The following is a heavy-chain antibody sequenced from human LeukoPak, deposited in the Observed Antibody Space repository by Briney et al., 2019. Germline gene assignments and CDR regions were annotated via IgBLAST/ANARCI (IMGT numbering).Heavy chain of an antibody. J-gene: IGHJ4*02. CDR2: ISYDGSNK. D-gene: IGHD6-13*01. CDR3: AKDRSSSWTWTIDY. V-gene: IGHV3-30*18. CDR1: GFAFSSNG. Sequence: GESLKISCAASGFAFSSNGMHWVRQAPGKGLEWVALISYDGSNKYYADSVKGRFTISRDNSKNTLYLQMNSLRAEDTAVYYCAKDRSSSWTWTIDYWGQGTLVTVSS.